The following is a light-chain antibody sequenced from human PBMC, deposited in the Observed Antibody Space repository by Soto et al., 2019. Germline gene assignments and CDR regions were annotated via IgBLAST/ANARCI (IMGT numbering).Light chain of an antibody. CDR1: QSISSSY. CDR3: QQYGSSPLYT. J-gene: IGKJ2*01. Sequence: MLTQSPGTLSLSPGERATLSCRASQSISSSYLAWYQKKPGQAPGLLIYGTSSRATGIPERFSGSGSGTDFTLTISSLEPEDFAVYYCQQYGSSPLYTFGQGTKLEV. V-gene: IGKV3-20*01. CDR2: GTS.